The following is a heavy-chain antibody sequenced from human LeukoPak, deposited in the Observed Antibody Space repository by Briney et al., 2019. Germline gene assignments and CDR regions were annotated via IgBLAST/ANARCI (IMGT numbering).Heavy chain of an antibody. CDR2: IWSDGTNS. Sequence: TGRSLRLSCATSGFTFTHHGMHWVRQAPGKGLEWGAVIWSDGTNSYYGDPVKGRFTISRDNFQRTVYLQMNSLRAEDTAVYYCAKDAQRGFDYSNSLDKWGQGTLVTVSS. J-gene: IGHJ4*02. CDR3: AKDAQRGFDYSNSLDK. V-gene: IGHV3-33*06. D-gene: IGHD4-11*01. CDR1: GFTFTHHG.